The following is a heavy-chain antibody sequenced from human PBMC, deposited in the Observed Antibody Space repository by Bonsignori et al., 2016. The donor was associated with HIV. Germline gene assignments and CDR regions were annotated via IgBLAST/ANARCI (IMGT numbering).Heavy chain of an antibody. Sequence: VRQMPGKGLEWMGIIYPGDSDTRYSPSFQGQVTISADKSISTAYLQWSSLKASDTAMYYCARLTTGSGSYSGDIDYWGQGTLVTVSS. J-gene: IGHJ4*02. D-gene: IGHD3-10*01. CDR3: ARLTTGSGSYSGDIDY. CDR2: IYPGDSDT. V-gene: IGHV5-51*01.